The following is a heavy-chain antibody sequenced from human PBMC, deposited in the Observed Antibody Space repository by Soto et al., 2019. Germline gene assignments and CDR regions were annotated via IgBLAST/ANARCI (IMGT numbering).Heavy chain of an antibody. CDR2: ISGTGGST. J-gene: IGHJ4*02. D-gene: IGHD3-3*01. Sequence: PGGSLRLSCAASGFTFNNYAMNWVRQAPGKGLEWVATISGTGGSTYYADSVKGRFTISRDNSKNTLYLQMNSLRVEDTAVYYCAKDRLAGNFGEWGQGSQVTVSS. CDR1: GFTFNNYA. CDR3: AKDRLAGNFGE. V-gene: IGHV3-23*01.